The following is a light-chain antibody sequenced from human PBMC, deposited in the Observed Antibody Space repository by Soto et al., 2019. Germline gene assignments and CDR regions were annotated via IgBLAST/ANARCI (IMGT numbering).Light chain of an antibody. CDR1: NSDVGNYNL. CDR2: AVS. CDR3: GSFTTNRIWV. V-gene: IGLV2-14*02. Sequence: QSALTQPASVSGSPGQWITISCAGTNSDVGNYNLVSWYQQHPGKAPKLMIYAVSKRPSGVSNRFSGSKSGNTASLTISGLQVEDEADYICGSFTTNRIWVFGGGTKVTVL. J-gene: IGLJ3*02.